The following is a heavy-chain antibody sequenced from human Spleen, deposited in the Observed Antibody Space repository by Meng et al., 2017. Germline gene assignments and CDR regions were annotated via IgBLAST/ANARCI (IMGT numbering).Heavy chain of an antibody. CDR1: GFTFSSYA. J-gene: IGHJ4*02. V-gene: IGHV3-23*01. D-gene: IGHD2-2*02. CDR3: AKESRYCSHSGCYTEDYFDY. CDR2: ISGSGGST. Sequence: GESLKISCAPSGFTFSSYAMSWVRQAPGKGLEWVSAISGSGGSTYYADSVKGRFTISRDNSKNTLYLQMNSLRAEDTAVYYCAKESRYCSHSGCYTEDYFDYWGQGTLVTVSS.